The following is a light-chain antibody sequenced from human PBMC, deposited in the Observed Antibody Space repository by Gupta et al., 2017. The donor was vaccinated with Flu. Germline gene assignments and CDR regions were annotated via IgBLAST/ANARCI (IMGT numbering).Light chain of an antibody. CDR2: GAS. CDR3: QQYHSSPFT. CDR1: QSVSSNY. V-gene: IGKV3-20*01. Sequence: ERATLSCRASQSVSSNYLAWYQQKPGQAPRLLIYGASSRATGIPDSFSGSGSGTDFTLTISRLEPEDFAVYYCQQYHSSPFTFGPGTKVDIK. J-gene: IGKJ3*01.